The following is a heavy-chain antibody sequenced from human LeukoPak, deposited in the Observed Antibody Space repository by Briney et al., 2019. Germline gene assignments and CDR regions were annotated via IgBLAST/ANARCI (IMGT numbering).Heavy chain of an antibody. Sequence: ASVKVSCKASGYTFTGYYMHRVGQAPGQGLEWMGWINPNSGGTNYAQKFQGRVTMTRDTSISTAYMELSRLRSDDTAVYYCARYLSRRRIEVAVTDHWGQGTLVTVSS. CDR3: ARYLSRRRIEVAVTDH. V-gene: IGHV1-2*02. J-gene: IGHJ4*02. D-gene: IGHD6-19*01. CDR1: GYTFTGYY. CDR2: INPNSGGT.